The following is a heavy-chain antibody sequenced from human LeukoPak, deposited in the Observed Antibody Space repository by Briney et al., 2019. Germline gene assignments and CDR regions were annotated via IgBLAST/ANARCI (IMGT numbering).Heavy chain of an antibody. CDR2: INPNSGGT. CDR1: GYTFTGYY. V-gene: IGHV1-2*02. J-gene: IGHJ5*02. Sequence: ASVKVSCKASGYTFTGYYMHWVRQAPGQGLEWMGWINPNSGGTNYAQKFQGRVTMTRDTSISTAYMELSRLRSDDTAVYCCALGAVTRYDIWTGYYLNWFDPWGQGTLVTVSS. D-gene: IGHD3-9*01. CDR3: ALGAVTRYDIWTGYYLNWFDP.